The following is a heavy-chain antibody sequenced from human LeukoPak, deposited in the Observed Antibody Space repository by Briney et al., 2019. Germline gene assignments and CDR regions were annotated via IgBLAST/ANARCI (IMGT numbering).Heavy chain of an antibody. CDR1: GGSFSGYY. Sequence: SETLSLTCAVYGGSFSGYYWSWIRQPPGKGLEWIGEINHSGSTNYNPSLKSRVTISVDTSKNQFSLKLSSVTAADAAVYYCARAPRNDGWSDPWGQGTLVTVSS. CDR2: INHSGST. D-gene: IGHD1-1*01. J-gene: IGHJ5*02. CDR3: ARAPRNDGWSDP. V-gene: IGHV4-34*01.